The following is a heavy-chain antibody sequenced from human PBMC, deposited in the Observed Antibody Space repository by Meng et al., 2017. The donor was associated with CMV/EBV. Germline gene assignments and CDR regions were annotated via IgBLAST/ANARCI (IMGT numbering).Heavy chain of an antibody. V-gene: IGHV4-39*01. Sequence: QLQLQESGPGLVKPSETLSLTCTVSGGSISSSSYYWGWIRQPPGKGLEWIGSIYYSGSTYYNPSLKSRVTIFVGTSKNQFSLKLSSVTTADTAVYYCARYSGSYYSYWGQGTLVTVSS. D-gene: IGHD1-26*01. CDR2: IYYSGST. CDR3: ARYSGSYYSY. CDR1: GGSISSSSYY. J-gene: IGHJ4*02.